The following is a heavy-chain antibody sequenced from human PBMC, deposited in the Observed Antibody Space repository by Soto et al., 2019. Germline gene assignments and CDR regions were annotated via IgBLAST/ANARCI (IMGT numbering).Heavy chain of an antibody. Sequence: PSETLSLTCAVYGGTFSGYYWTWIRQPPGKGLEWIGEINHSGSTKQNPSLKSRLSISVDTSKNQVSLKLRSVTAADTAVYYCVRSIALKLAVQRDAPDKYYFDSWGQGTLGTVSA. J-gene: IGHJ4*02. CDR3: VRSIALKLAVQRDAPDKYYFDS. CDR1: GGTFSGYY. D-gene: IGHD2-21*01. CDR2: INHSGST. V-gene: IGHV4-34*01.